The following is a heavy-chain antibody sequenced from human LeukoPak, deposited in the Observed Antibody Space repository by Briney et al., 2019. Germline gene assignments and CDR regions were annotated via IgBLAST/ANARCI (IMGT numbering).Heavy chain of an antibody. Sequence: SETLSLTCTVSGDSISSSSYYWGWIRQPPGKGLEWIGSIYYSGSTYYNPSLKSRVTISIDTSKNQFSLKLSSVTAADTAVYYCARFTQAWYFDLWGRGTLVTVSS. V-gene: IGHV4-39*01. CDR1: GDSISSSSYY. J-gene: IGHJ2*01. CDR2: IYYSGST. CDR3: ARFTQAWYFDL.